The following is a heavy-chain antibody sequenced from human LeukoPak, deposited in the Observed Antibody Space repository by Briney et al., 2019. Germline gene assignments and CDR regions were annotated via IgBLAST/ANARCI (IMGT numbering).Heavy chain of an antibody. Sequence: PGGSLRLSCAASGFTFDDYGMSWVRQAPGKGLEWVSGINWNGGSTGYADSVKGRFTISRDNAKNSLYLQMNSLRAEDTALYYCARDNDIVGATLADYWGQGTLVTVSS. CDR2: INWNGGST. J-gene: IGHJ4*02. D-gene: IGHD1-26*01. V-gene: IGHV3-20*04. CDR1: GFTFDDYG. CDR3: ARDNDIVGATLADY.